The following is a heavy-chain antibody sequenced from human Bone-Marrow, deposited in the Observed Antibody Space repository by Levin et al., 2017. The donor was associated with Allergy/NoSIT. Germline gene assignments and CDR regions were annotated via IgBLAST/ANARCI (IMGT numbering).Heavy chain of an antibody. CDR1: GFDFSGAW. CDR3: FTMMYFGKDDVPPHLHV. Sequence: SGFDFSGAWVKWARQAPGKGLEWVGRIKSHAFGGTADYSPPVRGRFTISRDDSKDTVYLQMTALKTEDTAIYYCFTMMYFGKDDVPPHLHVWGQGTKVTVSS. D-gene: IGHD2-8*01. V-gene: IGHV3-15*01. CDR2: IKSHAFGGTA. J-gene: IGHJ3*01.